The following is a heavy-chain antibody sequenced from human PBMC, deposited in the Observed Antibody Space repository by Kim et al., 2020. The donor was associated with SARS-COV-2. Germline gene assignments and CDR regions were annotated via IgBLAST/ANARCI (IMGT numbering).Heavy chain of an antibody. CDR2: IYYSGST. CDR3: AGGEGYGGVLDWFDP. V-gene: IGHV4-39*01. CDR1: GGSISSSSYY. D-gene: IGHD3-16*01. Sequence: SETLSLTCTVSGGSISSSSYYWGWIRQPPGKGLEWIGSIYYSGSTYYNPSLKSRVTISVDTSKNQFSLKLSSVTAADTAVYYCAGGEGYGGVLDWFDPWGQGTLVTVSS. J-gene: IGHJ5*02.